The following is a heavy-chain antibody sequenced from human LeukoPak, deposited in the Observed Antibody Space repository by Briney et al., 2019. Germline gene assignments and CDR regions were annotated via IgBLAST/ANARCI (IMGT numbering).Heavy chain of an antibody. CDR2: ISSSSSYI. CDR1: GFTFSSYS. Sequence: GGSLRLSCAASGFTFSSYSMNWVRQAPGKGLEWVSSISSSSSYIYYADSVKGRFTISRDNAKNSLYLQMNSLRAEDTAVYYCARDPAGPYYRYFDLWGRGTLVTVSS. J-gene: IGHJ2*01. V-gene: IGHV3-21*01. D-gene: IGHD6-19*01. CDR3: ARDPAGPYYRYFDL.